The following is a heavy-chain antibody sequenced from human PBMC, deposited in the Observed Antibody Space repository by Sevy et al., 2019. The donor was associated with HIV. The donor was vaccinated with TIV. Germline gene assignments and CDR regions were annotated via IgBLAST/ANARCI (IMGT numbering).Heavy chain of an antibody. J-gene: IGHJ3*02. D-gene: IGHD3-9*01. CDR1: GFTFSSYG. V-gene: IGHV3-30*18. CDR3: AKVLRYFERGDAFDI. Sequence: GGSLRLSCAASGFTFSSYGMHWVRQAPGKGLEWGAVISYDGSNKYYADSVKGRFTISRDNSKITLYLQMNSLRAEVTAVYYCAKVLRYFERGDAFDIWGQGTMFTVSS. CDR2: ISYDGSNK.